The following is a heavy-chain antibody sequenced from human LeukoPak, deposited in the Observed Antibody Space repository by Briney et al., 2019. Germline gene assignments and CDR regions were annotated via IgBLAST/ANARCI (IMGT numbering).Heavy chain of an antibody. V-gene: IGHV4-59*08. CDR2: IYYSGGT. J-gene: IGHJ3*02. CDR1: GGSISSYY. Sequence: HSETLSLTCTVSGGSISSYYWSWLRQPPGKGLEWLGYIYYSGGTNYNPSLKSRVTISVDTSKIHFSLKLSSVTASDTAVYYCAREESSSSSGNPFDIWGQGTMVTVSS. D-gene: IGHD6-6*01. CDR3: AREESSSSSGNPFDI.